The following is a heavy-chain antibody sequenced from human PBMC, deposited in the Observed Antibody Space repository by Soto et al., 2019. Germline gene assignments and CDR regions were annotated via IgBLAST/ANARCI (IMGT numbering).Heavy chain of an antibody. CDR3: AKAAGDIVVVPAAMDV. D-gene: IGHD2-2*01. CDR2: ISGSGGST. Sequence: EVQLLESGGGLVQPGGSLRLSCAASGFTFSSYAMSWVRQAPGKGLEWVSAISGSGGSTYYADSVKGRFTISRYNSKNTLYLQMNSLRAADTAVYYCAKAAGDIVVVPAAMDVWGKGTTVTVSS. J-gene: IGHJ6*03. V-gene: IGHV3-23*01. CDR1: GFTFSSYA.